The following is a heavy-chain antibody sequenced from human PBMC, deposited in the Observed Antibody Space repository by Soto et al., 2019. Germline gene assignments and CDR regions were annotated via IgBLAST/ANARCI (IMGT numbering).Heavy chain of an antibody. Sequence: SVKVSCKASGGTFSSYAISWVRQAPGQGLEWMGGIIPIFGTANYAQKFQGRVTITADESTSTAYMELSSLRSEDTAGYYCARSLWGSGSYSQYYYYYYGMDVWG. CDR1: GGTFSSYA. V-gene: IGHV1-69*13. J-gene: IGHJ6*02. CDR3: ARSLWGSGSYSQYYYYYYGMDV. CDR2: IIPIFGTA. D-gene: IGHD3-10*01.